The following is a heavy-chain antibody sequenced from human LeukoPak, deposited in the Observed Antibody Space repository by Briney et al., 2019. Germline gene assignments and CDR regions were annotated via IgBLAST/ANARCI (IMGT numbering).Heavy chain of an antibody. J-gene: IGHJ4*02. CDR2: IYTSGST. D-gene: IGHD2-2*02. CDR3: ARRGWNIVVVPAAIDDY. CDR1: GGSISSYY. Sequence: SSETLSLTCTVSGGSISSYYWTWIRQPAGKGLEWIGRIYTSGSTNYNPSLKSRVTMSVDTSKNQFSLKLSSVTAADTAVYYCARRGWNIVVVPAAIDDYWGQGTLVTVSS. V-gene: IGHV4-4*07.